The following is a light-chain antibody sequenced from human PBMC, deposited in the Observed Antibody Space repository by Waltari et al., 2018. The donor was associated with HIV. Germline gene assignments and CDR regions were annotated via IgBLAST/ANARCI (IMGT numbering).Light chain of an antibody. V-gene: IGLV2-8*01. CDR1: SSDVGAFKY. CDR2: DVT. CDR3: SSYAGSSMSYA. J-gene: IGLJ1*01. Sequence: QSALTQPPSASGSPGQSVSISCTGASSDVGAFKYVSWYQQHPGKAPKLLIYDVTKRPSGVPDRFSGSKSGKTASLTVSGLQAEDEAHYYCSSYAGSSMSYAFGTGTKVTVL.